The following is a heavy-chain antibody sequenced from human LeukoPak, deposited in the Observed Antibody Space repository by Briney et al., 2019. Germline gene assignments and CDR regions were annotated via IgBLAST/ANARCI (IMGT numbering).Heavy chain of an antibody. V-gene: IGHV3-30-3*01. D-gene: IGHD6-13*01. CDR1: GFTFSSYA. Sequence: PGGSLGLSCEASGFTFSSYAMHWVRQVPGKGLEWVAVISSDGSIIYYANSVKGRFTISRDNSKNTLFLQMNSLRPEDTALYYCATSYTTSWYGISDYWGQGTLVTVSS. CDR2: ISSDGSII. J-gene: IGHJ4*02. CDR3: ATSYTTSWYGISDY.